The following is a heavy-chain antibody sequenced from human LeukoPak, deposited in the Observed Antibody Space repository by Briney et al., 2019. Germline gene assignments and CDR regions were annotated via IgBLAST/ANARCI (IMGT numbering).Heavy chain of an antibody. CDR1: GGSISSSYY. D-gene: IGHD6-13*01. J-gene: IGHJ4*02. Sequence: PSETLSLTCTVSGGSISSSYYWGWIRQPPGKGLEWIGIIYYSGSTYYNPSLKSRVTISVDTSKNQFSLKLSSVTAADPAVYYCASSTSWAAAAGDYWGQGTLVTVSS. V-gene: IGHV4-39*01. CDR2: IYYSGST. CDR3: ASSTSWAAAAGDY.